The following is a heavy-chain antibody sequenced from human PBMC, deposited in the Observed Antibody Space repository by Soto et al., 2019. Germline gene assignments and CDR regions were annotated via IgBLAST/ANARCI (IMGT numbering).Heavy chain of an antibody. CDR2: LYSGGST. J-gene: IGHJ4*02. D-gene: IGHD2-21*01. CDR3: ARDVEGPIDY. Sequence: PGGSLRLSCAVSGFTVSSNYMSWVRQAPGKGLEWVSVLYSGGSTYYADSVKGRFTISRDNSKNTLYLQMNSLRAEDTAVYYCARDVEGPIDYWGQGTLVTVSS. V-gene: IGHV3-53*01. CDR1: GFTVSSNY.